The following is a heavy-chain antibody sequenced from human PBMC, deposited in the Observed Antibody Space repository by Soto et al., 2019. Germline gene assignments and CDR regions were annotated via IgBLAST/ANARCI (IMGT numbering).Heavy chain of an antibody. CDR2: INHSGST. Sequence: PSETLSLTCAVYGGSFSGYYWSWIRQPPGKGLEWIGEINHSGSTNYNPSLKGRVTISVDTSKNQFSLKLSSVTAADTAVYYCARGEVPDIVVVVAATVSVWFDPWGQGTLVTVSS. D-gene: IGHD2-15*01. CDR1: GGSFSGYY. CDR3: ARGEVPDIVVVVAATVSVWFDP. J-gene: IGHJ5*02. V-gene: IGHV4-34*01.